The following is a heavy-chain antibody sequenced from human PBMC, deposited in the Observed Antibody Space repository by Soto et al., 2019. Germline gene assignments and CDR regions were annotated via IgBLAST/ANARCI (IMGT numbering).Heavy chain of an antibody. V-gene: IGHV3-23*01. CDR3: AKERNSSGYYGYYGIDV. CDR1: GFMLTSYA. Sequence: GESLKISCAASGFMLTSYAMSWVRQAPGKGLEWVSALSSSGVGTYYADSVKGRFTISRDNSKNTLFLQMNSLRVEDTAVYYCAKERNSSGYYGYYGIDVWGQGTTVTVSS. D-gene: IGHD3-22*01. J-gene: IGHJ6*02. CDR2: LSSSGVGT.